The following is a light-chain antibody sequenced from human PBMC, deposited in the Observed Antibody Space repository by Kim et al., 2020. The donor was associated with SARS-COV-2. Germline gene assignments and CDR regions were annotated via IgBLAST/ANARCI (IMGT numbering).Light chain of an antibody. Sequence: QSVLTQPPSASGTPGQRVTISCSGSSSNIGSNPVHWYQQVPGTAPKLLIHSTNQRPSGVPDRFSGSKSGTSASLAISGLQSADEADYYCATWGDSQNGWVLGGGTKLTVL. V-gene: IGLV1-44*01. CDR3: ATWGDSQNGWV. CDR2: STN. J-gene: IGLJ3*02. CDR1: SSNIGSNP.